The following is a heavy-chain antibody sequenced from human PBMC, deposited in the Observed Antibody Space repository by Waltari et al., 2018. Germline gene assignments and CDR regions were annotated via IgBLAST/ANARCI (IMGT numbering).Heavy chain of an antibody. D-gene: IGHD3-10*01. CDR3: AREYYYGSGSYLDYYYGMDV. CDR1: GGTFSSYA. J-gene: IGHJ6*02. V-gene: IGHV1-69*05. CDR2: IIPIFGKA. Sequence: QVQLVQSGAEVKKPGSSVKVSCKASGGTFSSYAISWVRQAPGQGLEWMGGIIPIFGKANYAQKFQGRVTITTDESTSTAYMELSSLRSEDTAVYYCAREYYYGSGSYLDYYYGMDVWGQGTTVTVSS.